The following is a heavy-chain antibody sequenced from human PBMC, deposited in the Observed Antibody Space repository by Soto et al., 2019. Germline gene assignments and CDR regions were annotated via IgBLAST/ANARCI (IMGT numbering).Heavy chain of an antibody. D-gene: IGHD6-19*01. Sequence: QVQLVQSGAEVKKPGSSVKVSCKASGGTFSSYAISWVRQAPGQGLEWMGGIIPIFGTANYAQKFQGRVTITADEAKSKAYMELSSLRSEDTAVYYCAREVAVAGDYWYFDLWGRGTLVTVSS. CDR2: IIPIFGTA. V-gene: IGHV1-69*01. CDR1: GGTFSSYA. J-gene: IGHJ2*01. CDR3: AREVAVAGDYWYFDL.